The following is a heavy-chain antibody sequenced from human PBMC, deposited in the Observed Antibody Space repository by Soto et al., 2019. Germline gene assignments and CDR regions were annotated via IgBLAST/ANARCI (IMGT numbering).Heavy chain of an antibody. J-gene: IGHJ4*02. CDR3: ARRPGGPDGPGDY. V-gene: IGHV1-3*01. Sequence: ASVKVSCKAFGYTFTSYAMHWVRQAPGQRLEWMGWINAGNGNTKYSQKFQGRVTITRDTSASTAYMELSSLRSEDTAVYYCARRPGGPDGPGDYWGQGTLVTVSS. CDR1: GYTFTSYA. CDR2: INAGNGNT. D-gene: IGHD2-15*01.